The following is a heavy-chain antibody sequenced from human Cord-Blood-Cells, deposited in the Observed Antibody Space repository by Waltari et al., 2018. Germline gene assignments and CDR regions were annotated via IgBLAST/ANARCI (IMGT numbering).Heavy chain of an antibody. CDR1: GGSFSGYY. CDR2: INHSGST. Sequence: QVQLQQSGAGPSKPSETLSLTCAIYGGSFSGYYCSWIRQPPGKGLEWIGEINHSGSTNYNPSRKSRVTISVDTSKNQFSLKLSSVTAADTAVYYCARAPIVGATNWFDPWGQGTLVTVSS. D-gene: IGHD1-26*01. CDR3: ARAPIVGATNWFDP. V-gene: IGHV4-34*01. J-gene: IGHJ5*02.